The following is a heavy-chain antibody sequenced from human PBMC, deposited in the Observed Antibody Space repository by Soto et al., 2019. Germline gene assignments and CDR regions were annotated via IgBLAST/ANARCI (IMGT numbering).Heavy chain of an antibody. Sequence: VQLVESGGGLIQPGGSLRLSCEASGFSVSSSHMIWVRQAPGKGLEWVSVICSGGPTYYAVSVKGRFTISRDRSKNTVYLQMHSLRNEDTAVYHCAKLGPYGSESYSFRYNWLDPWGQGTLVTVSS. CDR1: GFSVSSSH. J-gene: IGHJ5*02. D-gene: IGHD3-10*01. V-gene: IGHV3-53*01. CDR2: ICSGGPT. CDR3: AKLGPYGSESYSFRYNWLDP.